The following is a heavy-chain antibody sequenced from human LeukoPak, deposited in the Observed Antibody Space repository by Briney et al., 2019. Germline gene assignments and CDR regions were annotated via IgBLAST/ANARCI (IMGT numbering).Heavy chain of an antibody. J-gene: IGHJ4*02. V-gene: IGHV3-74*01. D-gene: IGHD3-16*01. CDR2: INSHGSAT. Sequence: PGGSLRLSCAASGFTFSSYWIHWVRQAPGKGLVWASDINSHGSATNYADSVKGRFTISRDNAKNTLYLQMNSLRPEDTAVYYCALLNPSVAHWGQGTLVTVSS. CDR1: GFTFSSYW. CDR3: ALLNPSVAH.